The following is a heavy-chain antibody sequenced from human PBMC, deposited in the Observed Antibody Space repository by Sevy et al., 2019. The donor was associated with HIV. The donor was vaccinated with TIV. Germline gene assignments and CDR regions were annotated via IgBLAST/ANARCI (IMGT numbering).Heavy chain of an antibody. V-gene: IGHV1-2*02. CDR1: GYTFAAYY. CDR3: ARGKREEWLLYLDN. Sequence: ASVKVSCKTSGYTFAAYYIHWVRQAPGQGPEWLGWIYPNGGDTTYPQKFQGRVTVTMSTSINTVYMELNRLRSDDTAVYYCARGKREEWLLYLDNWGQGTLVTVSS. J-gene: IGHJ4*02. CDR2: IYPNGGDT. D-gene: IGHD3-3*01.